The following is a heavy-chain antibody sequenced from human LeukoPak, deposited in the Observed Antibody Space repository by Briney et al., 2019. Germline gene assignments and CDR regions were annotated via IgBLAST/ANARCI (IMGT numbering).Heavy chain of an antibody. CDR2: IRFDGGHK. J-gene: IGHJ4*02. CDR3: AKDRVLRYFDWLFDLDY. Sequence: PGGSLRLSCAASGFTFSNYGMFWVRQAPGKGLDWVSFIRFDGGHKYYADSVKGRFTISRDNSTNTLYLQMNSLRAEDTAVYYCAKDRVLRYFDWLFDLDYWGQGTLVTVSS. CDR1: GFTFSNYG. D-gene: IGHD3-9*01. V-gene: IGHV3-30*02.